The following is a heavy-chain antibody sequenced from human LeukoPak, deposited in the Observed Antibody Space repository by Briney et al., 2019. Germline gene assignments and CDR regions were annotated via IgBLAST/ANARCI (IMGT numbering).Heavy chain of an antibody. CDR2: ISTSSSHI. J-gene: IGHJ4*02. CDR3: ARGAYGSGTSHGY. Sequence: GGSLRLSCAASGFTFSDYTMNWVPQAPGKGLELGSSISTSSSHIYFADSVRGRFTISRDNAKNSLYLQMNSLRAEDTAVYYCARGAYGSGTSHGYWGPGTLVTVSS. V-gene: IGHV3-21*06. CDR1: GFTFSDYT. D-gene: IGHD3-10*01.